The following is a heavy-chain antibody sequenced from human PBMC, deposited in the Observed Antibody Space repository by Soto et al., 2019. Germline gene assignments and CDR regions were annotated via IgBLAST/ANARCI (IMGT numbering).Heavy chain of an antibody. D-gene: IGHD1-1*01. V-gene: IGHV3-23*01. J-gene: IGHJ4*02. CDR3: AKRVVWLEQTYLDY. Sequence: EVQLLESGGGLVQPGGSLRLSCAASGFTFSSYAMSWVRQAPGKGLEWVSAISGSGGSTYYADSVKGRFTISTDNSKNKLYLQMNSLRAEDTAVYYCAKRVVWLEQTYLDYWGQGTLVTVSS. CDR2: ISGSGGST. CDR1: GFTFSSYA.